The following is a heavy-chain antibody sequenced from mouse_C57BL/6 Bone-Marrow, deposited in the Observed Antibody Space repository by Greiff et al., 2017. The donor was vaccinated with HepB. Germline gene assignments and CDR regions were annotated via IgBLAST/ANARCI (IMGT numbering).Heavy chain of an antibody. CDR1: GYTFTSYW. J-gene: IGHJ4*01. CDR2: INPSSGYT. V-gene: IGHV1-7*01. Sequence: QVQLKQSGAELAKPGASVKLSCKASGYTFTSYWMHWVKQRPGQGLEWIGYINPSSGYTKYNQKFKDKATLTADKSSSTAYMQLSSLTYEDSTVYYCAAIYSPAMDYWGQGTSVTVSS. CDR3: AAIYSPAMDY. D-gene: IGHD2-1*01.